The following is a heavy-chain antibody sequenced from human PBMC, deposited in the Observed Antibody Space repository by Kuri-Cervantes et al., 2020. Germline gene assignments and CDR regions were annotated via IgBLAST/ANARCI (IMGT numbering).Heavy chain of an antibody. D-gene: IGHD2/OR15-2a*01. CDR3: ARYGNTGLESVDAFDI. V-gene: IGHV3-30-3*01. J-gene: IGHJ3*02. CDR1: GFTFSSYA. CDR2: ISYDGSNK. Sequence: GESLKISCAASGFTFSSYAMHWVRQAPGKGLEWVAVISYDGSNKYYADSVKGRFTITRDNAKNSLYLQMNSLRAEDTAVYYCARYGNTGLESVDAFDIWGQGTMVTVSS.